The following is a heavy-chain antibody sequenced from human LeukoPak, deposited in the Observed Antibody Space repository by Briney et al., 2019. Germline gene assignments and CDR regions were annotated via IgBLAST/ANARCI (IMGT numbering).Heavy chain of an antibody. Sequence: SETLSLTCTVSGASISGYFWSWIRQPPGKGLEWIGYISSSGNTNYNPSLKSRVTISVDRSKNQFSLKLSSVTAADTAVYYCARAPPSITMIVVVPTADAFDIWGQGTMVTVSS. CDR3: ARAPPSITMIVVVPTADAFDI. J-gene: IGHJ3*02. D-gene: IGHD3-22*01. V-gene: IGHV4-59*12. CDR2: ISSSGNT. CDR1: GASISGYF.